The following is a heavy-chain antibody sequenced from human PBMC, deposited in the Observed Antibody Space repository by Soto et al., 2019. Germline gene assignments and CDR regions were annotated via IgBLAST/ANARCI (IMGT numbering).Heavy chain of an antibody. D-gene: IGHD6-6*01. J-gene: IGHJ5*02. V-gene: IGHV6-1*01. Sequence: PSQTLSLTCAISGDSVSSNSAAWNWIRQSPSRGLERLGRTYYRSKWYNDYAVSVKSRITINPDTSKNQFSLQLNSVTPEDTAVYYCARDRSSSSELVNWFDPWGQGTLVTVSS. CDR3: ARDRSSSSELVNWFDP. CDR2: TYYRSKWYN. CDR1: GDSVSSNSAA.